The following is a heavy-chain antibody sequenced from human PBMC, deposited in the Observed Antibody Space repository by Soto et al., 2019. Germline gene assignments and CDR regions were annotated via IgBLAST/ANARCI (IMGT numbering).Heavy chain of an antibody. Sequence: EVQLVESGGGLVQPGGSLRLSCAASGFSFSTYWMSWVRQAPGKGLEWVASMKEDGSEIYYVDSVKGRFTISRDNAKNSLYLEMNSLTVEDSAIYYCARGYSGEDFWGQGTLVTVSS. J-gene: IGHJ4*02. CDR1: GFSFSTYW. CDR2: MKEDGSEI. V-gene: IGHV3-7*03. CDR3: ARGYSGEDF. D-gene: IGHD6-25*01.